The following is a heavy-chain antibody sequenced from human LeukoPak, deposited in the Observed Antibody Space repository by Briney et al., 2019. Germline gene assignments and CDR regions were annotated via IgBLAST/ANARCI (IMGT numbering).Heavy chain of an antibody. V-gene: IGHV3-30-3*01. D-gene: IGHD6-13*01. CDR3: ASEIPAGSGLDFQH. J-gene: IGHJ1*01. CDR2: ISYDGGIK. Sequence: AGGSLRLSCAASGFTFSSYAMHWVRQAPGKGLEWVAVISYDGGIKYYSDSVKGRFTISRDNSQKMVYLQMNSLRTEDTAVYYCASEIPAGSGLDFQHWGQGTLVTVSS. CDR1: GFTFSSYA.